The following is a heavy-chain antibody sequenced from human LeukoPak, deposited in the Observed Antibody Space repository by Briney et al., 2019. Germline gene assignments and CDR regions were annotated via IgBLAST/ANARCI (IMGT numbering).Heavy chain of an antibody. CDR3: ARDFRDGVDV. V-gene: IGHV3-53*05. CDR2: IYSGGST. Sequence: PGGSLRLSCAASGFTVSSNYMSWVRQAPGKGLEWVSVIYSGGSTYYADSVKARFTISRDNAYNTLYLQMNSLRPEDTAVYYCARDFRDGVDVWGQGTTVTVSS. CDR1: GFTVSSNY. J-gene: IGHJ6*02.